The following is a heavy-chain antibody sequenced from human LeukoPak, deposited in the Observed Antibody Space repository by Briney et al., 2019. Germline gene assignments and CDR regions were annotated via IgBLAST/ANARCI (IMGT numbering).Heavy chain of an antibody. Sequence: GGSLRLSCAASGFTFSSYGMHWVRQAPGKGLEWVAFIRYDGSNKYYADSVKGRFTISRDNSKNTLYLQMNSLRAEDTAVYYCARDAYQLLYPYYYHYYMDVWGKGTTVTVSS. CDR1: GFTFSSYG. CDR3: ARDAYQLLYPYYYHYYMDV. CDR2: IRYDGSNK. J-gene: IGHJ6*03. V-gene: IGHV3-30*02. D-gene: IGHD2-2*02.